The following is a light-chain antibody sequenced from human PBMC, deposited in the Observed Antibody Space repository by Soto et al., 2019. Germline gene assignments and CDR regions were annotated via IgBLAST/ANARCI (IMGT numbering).Light chain of an antibody. CDR2: GAS. Sequence: EIVLTQSPGTLSLSPGERATLSCRPSQSVSSSYLAWYQQKPAQAPRLLIYGASNRATGIPDRFSGSGSGTDFTLTISRLGPEDFAVYYCQQYGTSYTFGQGTKLAIK. CDR3: QQYGTSYT. V-gene: IGKV3-20*01. J-gene: IGKJ2*01. CDR1: QSVSSSY.